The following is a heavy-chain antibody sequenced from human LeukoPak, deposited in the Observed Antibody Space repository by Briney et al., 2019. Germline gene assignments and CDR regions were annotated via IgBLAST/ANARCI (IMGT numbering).Heavy chain of an antibody. J-gene: IGHJ4*02. CDR3: ARHRWELHPPYFDY. Sequence: PSETLSLTCTVSGGSISSSSYYWGWIRQPPGKGLEWIGSIYYSGSTYYNPSLKSRVTISVDTSKNQFSLKLSSVTAADTAVYYCARHRWELHPPYFDYWGQGTLVTVSS. CDR2: IYYSGST. D-gene: IGHD1-26*01. CDR1: GGSISSSSYY. V-gene: IGHV4-39*01.